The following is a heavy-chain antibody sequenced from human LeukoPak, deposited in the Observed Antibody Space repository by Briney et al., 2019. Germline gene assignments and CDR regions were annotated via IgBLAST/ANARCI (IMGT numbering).Heavy chain of an antibody. Sequence: TSETLSLTCTVSGGSISSSSYYWGWIRQPPGKGLEWIGSIYYSGSTYYNPSLKSRVTISVDTSKNQFSLKLSSVTAADTAVYYCARVWGGGYYYDSSGPTAWGQGTLVTVSS. CDR2: IYYSGST. CDR3: ARVWGGGYYYDSSGPTA. D-gene: IGHD3-22*01. V-gene: IGHV4-39*07. CDR1: GGSISSSSYY. J-gene: IGHJ5*02.